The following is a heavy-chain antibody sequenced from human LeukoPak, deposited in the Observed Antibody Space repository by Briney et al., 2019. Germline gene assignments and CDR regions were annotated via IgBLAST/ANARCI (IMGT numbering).Heavy chain of an antibody. J-gene: IGHJ5*02. CDR2: IIPIFGTA. D-gene: IGHD3-16*01. CDR1: GGTFSSYA. Sequence: SVKVSCKASGGTFSSYAISWVRQAPGQGLEWMGGIIPIFGTANYAQNFQGRVTITADKSTSTAYMELSSLRSEDTAVYYCAREVIMITFGGAPGWFDPWGQGTLGTVSS. V-gene: IGHV1-69*06. CDR3: AREVIMITFGGAPGWFDP.